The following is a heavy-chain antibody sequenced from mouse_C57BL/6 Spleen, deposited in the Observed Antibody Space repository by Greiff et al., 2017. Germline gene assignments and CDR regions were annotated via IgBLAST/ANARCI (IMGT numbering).Heavy chain of an antibody. CDR1: GFTFSDYY. V-gene: IGHV5-16*01. CDR2: INYDGSST. Sequence: EVQLVESEGGLVQPGSSMKLSCTASGFTFSDYYMAWVRQVPEKGLEWVANINYDGSSTYYLDSLKSRFIISRDNAKNILYLQMSSLKSEDTATYYCARHSRYYAMDYWGQGTSVTVSS. CDR3: ARHSRYYAMDY. J-gene: IGHJ4*01.